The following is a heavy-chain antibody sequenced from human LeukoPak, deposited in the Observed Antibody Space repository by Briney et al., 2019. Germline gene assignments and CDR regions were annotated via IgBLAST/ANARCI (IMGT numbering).Heavy chain of an antibody. Sequence: GGSLRLSCAASGFTFSSCGMHWVRQAPGKGLEWVAVISYDGSNKYYADSVKGRFTISRDNSKSTLYLQMNSLRAEDTAVYYCAKVDTAMVIDYWGQGTLVTVSS. J-gene: IGHJ4*02. D-gene: IGHD5-18*01. CDR3: AKVDTAMVIDY. CDR1: GFTFSSCG. V-gene: IGHV3-30*18. CDR2: ISYDGSNK.